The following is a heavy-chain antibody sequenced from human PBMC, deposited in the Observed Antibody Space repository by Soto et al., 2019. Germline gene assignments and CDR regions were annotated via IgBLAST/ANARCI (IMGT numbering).Heavy chain of an antibody. J-gene: IGHJ3*01. Sequence: EVQLVESGGGLVQPGGSLRLSCAASGFTFSDHYMDWVRQAPGEGLEWVGRIRNKANRNTTEDAASVKGRVTISRDDSEKSLYLEMNSLKIDDTGVYYCVRAKGSRWSDQASELWGQGTMVTVSS. CDR3: VRAKGSRWSDQASEL. CDR2: IRNKANRNTT. D-gene: IGHD6-13*01. CDR1: GFTFSDHY. V-gene: IGHV3-72*01.